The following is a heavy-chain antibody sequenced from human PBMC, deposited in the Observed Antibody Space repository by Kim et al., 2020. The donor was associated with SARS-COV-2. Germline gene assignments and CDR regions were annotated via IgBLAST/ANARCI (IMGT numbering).Heavy chain of an antibody. V-gene: IGHV3-23*01. J-gene: IGHJ4*02. CDR3: ARDRLDASGGYPRGNYFDS. CDR2: VDTSGTRT. CDR1: GFTFNTFA. D-gene: IGHD3-10*01. Sequence: GGSLRLSCAASGFTFNTFAMSWVRRAPGKGLEWVSSVDTSGTRTYYTDSVKGRFTISRDNSRNTLHLEMNSLRAEDTGVFYCARDRLDASGGYPRGNYFDSWGQGTLVTVSS.